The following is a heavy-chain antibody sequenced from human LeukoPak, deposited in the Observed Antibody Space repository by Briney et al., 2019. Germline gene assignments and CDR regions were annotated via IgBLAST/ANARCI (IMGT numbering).Heavy chain of an antibody. V-gene: IGHV3-23*01. CDR3: AKVTYYYDSSRYFQH. J-gene: IGHJ1*01. Sequence: GVSLRLSCAASGFTFSSYAMSWVRQAPGKGLEWVSAISGSGGSTYYADSVKGRFTISGDNSKNTLYLQMNSLRAEDTAVYYCAKVTYYYDSSRYFQHWGQGTLVTVSS. CDR1: GFTFSSYA. D-gene: IGHD3-22*01. CDR2: ISGSGGST.